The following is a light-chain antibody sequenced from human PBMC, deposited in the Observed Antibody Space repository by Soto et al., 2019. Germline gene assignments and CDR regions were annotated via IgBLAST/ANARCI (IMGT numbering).Light chain of an antibody. CDR2: EVS. V-gene: IGLV2-8*01. J-gene: IGLJ2*01. CDR1: SSDVGANNY. CDR3: SSFGGSRV. Sequence: QSALTHPPSASGSRGQSVTISCSGTSSDVGANNYVSWYQQHPGKAPKLIIYEVSQRPSGVPDRFSGSKSGNTASLTVSGLQPEDEADYYCSSFGGSRVFGGGTKLTVL.